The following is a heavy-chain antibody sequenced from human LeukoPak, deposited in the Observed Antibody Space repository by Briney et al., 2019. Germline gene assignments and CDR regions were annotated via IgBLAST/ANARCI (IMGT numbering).Heavy chain of an antibody. J-gene: IGHJ4*02. D-gene: IGHD5-18*01. CDR2: INHSGSI. V-gene: IGHV4-34*01. CDR3: ARWRGYSYYFDY. Sequence: SETLSLTCAVYGGSFSDYYWSWIRQPPGKGLEWIGEINHSGSINYNPSLKSRVTMSVDTSKTQFSLKLSSVTAADTAVYYCARWRGYSYYFDYWGQGTLVTVSS. CDR1: GGSFSDYY.